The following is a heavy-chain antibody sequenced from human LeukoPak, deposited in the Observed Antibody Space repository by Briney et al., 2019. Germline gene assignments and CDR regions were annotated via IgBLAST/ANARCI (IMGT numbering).Heavy chain of an antibody. CDR1: GGSISSSTYY. J-gene: IGHJ4*02. CDR2: IYYSGGT. CDR3: ARGVLRGVVHFDS. D-gene: IGHD3-10*01. Sequence: SETLSLTCTVSGGSISSSTYYWGWIRQPPGKGLEWIGSIYYSGGTYYNPSLKSRVTISVDTSKNQFSLKLTSVTAADTAVYCARGVLRGVVHFDSWGQGTLVTVSS. V-gene: IGHV4-39*07.